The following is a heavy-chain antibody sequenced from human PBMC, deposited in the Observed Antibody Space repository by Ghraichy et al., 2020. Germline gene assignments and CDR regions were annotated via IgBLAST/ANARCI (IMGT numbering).Heavy chain of an antibody. J-gene: IGHJ4*02. CDR2: IYYSGST. CDR3: ARVEATIFYYFDY. V-gene: IGHV4-31*03. D-gene: IGHD2/OR15-2a*01. CDR1: GGSISSGGYY. Sequence: SETLSLTCTVSGGSISSGGYYWSWIRQHPGKGLEWIGYIYYSGSTYYNPSLKSRVSISVDTSKNQFSLKLSSVTAADTAVYYCARVEATIFYYFDYWGQGTLVTVSS.